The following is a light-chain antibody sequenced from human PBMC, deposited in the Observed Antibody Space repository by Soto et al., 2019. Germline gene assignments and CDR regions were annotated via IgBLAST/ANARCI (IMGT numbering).Light chain of an antibody. Sequence: ETVLTQSPATLSLSPGERATLSCRASQSVSNYLAWYQQKPGQAPRLLIYGASNRATGIPDRFSGSGSGTDFTLTISRLEPEDFAVYYCQQYGSSGTFGQGTKVE. J-gene: IGKJ1*01. CDR2: GAS. CDR1: QSVSNY. V-gene: IGKV3-20*01. CDR3: QQYGSSGT.